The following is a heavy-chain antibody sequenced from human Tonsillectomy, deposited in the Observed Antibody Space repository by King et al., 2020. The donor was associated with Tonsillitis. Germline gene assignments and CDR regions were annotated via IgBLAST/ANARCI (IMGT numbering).Heavy chain of an antibody. CDR1: GFSLSTSGVG. CDR3: VHRGRYCSSSSCLEADY. D-gene: IGHD2-2*01. Sequence: ITLKESGPTLVKPTQTLTLTCTFSGFSLSTSGVGVGWIRQPPGKALEWLALIYWDDDKRYSPSLKSRLTITKDTSKNQVVLTMTNMDPVDTATHYCVHRGRYCSSSSCLEADYWGQGTLVTVSS. V-gene: IGHV2-5*02. CDR2: IYWDDDK. J-gene: IGHJ4*02.